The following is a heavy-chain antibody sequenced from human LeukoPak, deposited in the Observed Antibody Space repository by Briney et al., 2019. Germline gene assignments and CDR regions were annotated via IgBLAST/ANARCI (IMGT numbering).Heavy chain of an antibody. Sequence: GGSLRLSCAASGFTFSSYTMNWVRQAPGKGLEWVSSISSSGSYIYYADSVKGRFTISRDNAKNSLYLQMNSLRAEDTAVYYCARVNPSNSGFYAYWGQGTLVTVSS. J-gene: IGHJ1*01. D-gene: IGHD1-26*01. CDR1: GFTFSSYT. V-gene: IGHV3-21*01. CDR2: ISSSGSYI. CDR3: ARVNPSNSGFYAY.